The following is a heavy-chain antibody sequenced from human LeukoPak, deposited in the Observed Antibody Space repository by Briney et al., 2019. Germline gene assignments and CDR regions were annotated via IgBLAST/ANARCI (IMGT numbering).Heavy chain of an antibody. CDR3: ARDGNTMVRGAPRRYFDY. CDR1: GGSISSYY. CDR2: IYYSGST. Sequence: SETLSLTCTVSGGSISSYYWSWIRQPPGKGLEWIGYIYYSGSTNYNPSLKSRVTISVDTSKNQFSLKLSSVTAADTAVYYCARDGNTMVRGAPRRYFDYWGQGTLVTVSS. D-gene: IGHD3-10*01. V-gene: IGHV4-59*01. J-gene: IGHJ4*02.